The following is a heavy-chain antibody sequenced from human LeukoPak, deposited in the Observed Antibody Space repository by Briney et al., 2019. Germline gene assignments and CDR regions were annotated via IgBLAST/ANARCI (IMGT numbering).Heavy chain of an antibody. D-gene: IGHD3-16*01. CDR3: ARDYVWGRHKEETSFDY. V-gene: IGHV3-48*01. J-gene: IGHJ4*02. Sequence: GGSLRLSCAASGFTFSNYGINWVRQAPGKGLEWISYISSSNTIYYADSVKGRFTISRDNAENSLYLQMNSLRAEDTAVYYCARDYVWGRHKEETSFDYWGQGTLVTVSS. CDR2: ISSSNTI. CDR1: GFTFSNYG.